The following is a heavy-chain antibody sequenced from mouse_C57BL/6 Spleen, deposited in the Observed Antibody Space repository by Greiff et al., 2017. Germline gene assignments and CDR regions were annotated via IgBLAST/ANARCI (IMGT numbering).Heavy chain of an antibody. D-gene: IGHD3-2*02. V-gene: IGHV1-55*01. CDR1: GYTFTSYW. CDR3: ARGRQLRPAWFAY. CDR2: IYPGSGST. J-gene: IGHJ3*01. Sequence: QVQLQQPGAELVKPGASVKMSCKASGYTFTSYWITWVQQRPGQGLEWIGDIYPGSGSTNYNEKFKSKATLTVDTSSSTAYMQLSSLTSEDSAVYDCARGRQLRPAWFAYWGQGTLVTVSA.